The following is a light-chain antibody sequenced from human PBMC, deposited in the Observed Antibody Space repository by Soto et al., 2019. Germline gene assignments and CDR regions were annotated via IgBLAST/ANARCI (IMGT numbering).Light chain of an antibody. V-gene: IGKV1-5*01. J-gene: IGKJ1*01. CDR2: DAS. Sequence: DIPMTQSPSTLSASVGDRVTITCRAGQSNRYWVAWYQHKPGKAPKLLIYDASTLESGVPTRFSGSGSGTEFTLTISCLLPDYFATYYCQQYNILSTFGQGTKVE. CDR1: QSNRYW. CDR3: QQYNILST.